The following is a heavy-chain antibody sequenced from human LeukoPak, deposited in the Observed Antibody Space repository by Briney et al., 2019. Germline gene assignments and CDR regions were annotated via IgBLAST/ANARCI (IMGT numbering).Heavy chain of an antibody. Sequence: PSETLSLTCSVSGGSISSSSSYWGWIRQPPGKGLEWIGSIYYSGSSFDNPALKSRVTISVDTSKNQFSLKLSSVTAADTAVYYCARQTRVLRPRYYYDSSGYYYVNYFDYWGQGTLVTVSS. D-gene: IGHD3-22*01. CDR3: ARQTRVLRPRYYYDSSGYYYVNYFDY. CDR1: GGSISSSSSY. V-gene: IGHV4-39*01. J-gene: IGHJ4*02. CDR2: IYYSGSS.